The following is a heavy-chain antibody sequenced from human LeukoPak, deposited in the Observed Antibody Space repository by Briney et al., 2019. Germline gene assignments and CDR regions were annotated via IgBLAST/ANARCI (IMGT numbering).Heavy chain of an antibody. CDR1: GYTFTSYY. CDR2: INPSGGST. Sequence: ASVKVSCKASGYTFTSYYMHWVRQAPGQGLEWMGIINPSGGSTSYAQKFQGRVTMTRDMSTSTVYMELSSLRSEDTAVYYCARDRNAISGGSIVGWFDPWGQGTLVTVSS. J-gene: IGHJ5*02. V-gene: IGHV1-46*01. D-gene: IGHD2-15*01. CDR3: ARDRNAISGGSIVGWFDP.